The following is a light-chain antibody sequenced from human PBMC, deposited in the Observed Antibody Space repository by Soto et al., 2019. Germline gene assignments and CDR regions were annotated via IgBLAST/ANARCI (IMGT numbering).Light chain of an antibody. CDR2: DAS. CDR1: QTVSSGY. V-gene: IGKV3-20*01. Sequence: EIVLTQSPGTLSLSPGERATLSCRASQTVSSGYLAWYQQKPGQAPRLLIYDASTRTTGIPDRFSGSASGTDFTLPISRVEPEDFAVYFCQHYGSAAWTFGQGTKVEI. CDR3: QHYGSAAWT. J-gene: IGKJ1*01.